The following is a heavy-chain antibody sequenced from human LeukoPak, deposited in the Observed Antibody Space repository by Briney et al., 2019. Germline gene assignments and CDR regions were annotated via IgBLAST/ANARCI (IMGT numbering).Heavy chain of an antibody. V-gene: IGHV3-7*05. CDR2: IKQDGSEK. CDR1: GFTFSSYW. D-gene: IGHD6-6*01. J-gene: IGHJ6*02. CDR3: ARDPYSSTWSYGMDV. Sequence: GGSLRLSCAASGFTFSSYWMSWVRQAPGKGLEWVANIKQDGSEKVYVDSVKGRITISRDNAKNSLFLQMDALRAEDTAVYYCARDPYSSTWSYGMDVWGQGTTVTVSS.